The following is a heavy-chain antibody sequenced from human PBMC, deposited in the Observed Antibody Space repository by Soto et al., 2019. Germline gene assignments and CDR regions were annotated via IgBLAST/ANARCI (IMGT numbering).Heavy chain of an antibody. Sequence: QVQLVQSGAEVKKPGASVKVSCKASGYTFIGYYIHWVRQAPGQGLEWMGWINPNSGGAKYSQKFQAWVTMTSDTSISTAYMELSWLKSDDTAVYYCARSGGGYDLGDYWGQGTLVTVSS. CDR2: INPNSGGA. CDR1: GYTFIGYY. V-gene: IGHV1-2*04. CDR3: ARSGGGYDLGDY. D-gene: IGHD5-12*01. J-gene: IGHJ4*02.